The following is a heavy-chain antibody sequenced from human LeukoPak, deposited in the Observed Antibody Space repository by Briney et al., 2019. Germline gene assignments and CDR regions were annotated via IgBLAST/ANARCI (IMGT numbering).Heavy chain of an antibody. Sequence: GESLEISCKGSGYSFTTYWIAWVRQVPGRALEWMGIVYPGDSDTRYSPSFEGQVTFSADKSINTAYLQWNSLKASDTAMYYCARVVNLSFDYWGQGTLVTASS. CDR1: GYSFTTYW. CDR2: VYPGDSDT. J-gene: IGHJ4*02. D-gene: IGHD2-15*01. CDR3: ARVVNLSFDY. V-gene: IGHV5-51*01.